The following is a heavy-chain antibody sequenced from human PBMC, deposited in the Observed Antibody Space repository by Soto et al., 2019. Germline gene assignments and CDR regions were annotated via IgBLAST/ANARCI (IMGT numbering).Heavy chain of an antibody. Sequence: SETLSLTCTVSGGSISSSSYYWGWIRQSPGKGLEWIGSIYYSGSTYYNPSLKSRVTISVDTSKNQFSLKLSSVTAADTAVYYCARVPAASYYYYYMDVWGKGTTVTVSS. J-gene: IGHJ6*03. CDR3: ARVPAASYYYYYMDV. V-gene: IGHV4-39*01. D-gene: IGHD2-2*01. CDR1: GGSISSSSYY. CDR2: IYYSGST.